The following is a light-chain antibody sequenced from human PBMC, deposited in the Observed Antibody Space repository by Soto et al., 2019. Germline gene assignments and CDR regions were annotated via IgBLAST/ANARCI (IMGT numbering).Light chain of an antibody. CDR1: QRLLNSNGYNY. CDR3: VQDLHTRIT. Sequence: EIVMTQSPLSLPVTPGEPPSISCRAIQRLLNSNGYNYLDWYLQKPGQSPQLLIYLGSNRASGVPDRFSGSGSGTDFTLKISRVEAEDVVVYYCVQDLHTRITFGQGTRLEVK. V-gene: IGKV2-28*01. J-gene: IGKJ5*01. CDR2: LGS.